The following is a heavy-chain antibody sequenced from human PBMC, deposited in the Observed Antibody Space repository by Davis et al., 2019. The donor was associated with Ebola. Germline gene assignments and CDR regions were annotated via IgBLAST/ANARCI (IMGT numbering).Heavy chain of an antibody. CDR1: GDSVSSGG. J-gene: IGHJ4*02. CDR2: TYYNSKWYH. CDR3: ARGWLRSGFDY. Sequence: PSETLSLTCAISGDSVSSGGWNWIRQPPSGGLEWLGRTYYNSKWYHDYAVSVKSRITINPDTSKNQLSLQLNSVTPEDTAVYYCARGWLRSGFDYWGQGTLATVSS. D-gene: IGHD5-12*01. V-gene: IGHV6-1*01.